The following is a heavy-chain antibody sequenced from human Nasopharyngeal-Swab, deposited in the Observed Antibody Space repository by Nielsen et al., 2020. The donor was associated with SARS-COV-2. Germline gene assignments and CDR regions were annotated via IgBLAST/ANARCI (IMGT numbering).Heavy chain of an antibody. CDR3: ARVARASGGVGGRWFDP. J-gene: IGHJ5*02. CDR1: GGSISNYF. D-gene: IGHD2-15*01. Sequence: SETLSLTCSVSGGSISNYFWSWVRQPPGKGLEWIGYSGNTNYNPSLKSRVTISVDTSKNQFSLKLSSVTAADTALYYCARVARASGGVGGRWFDPWGQGTLVPSPQ. V-gene: IGHV4-59*01. CDR2: SGNT.